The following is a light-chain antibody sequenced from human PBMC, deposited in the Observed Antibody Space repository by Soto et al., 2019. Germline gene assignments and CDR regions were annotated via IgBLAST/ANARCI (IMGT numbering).Light chain of an antibody. V-gene: IGKV3-20*01. Sequence: EIVLTHSPGTLSLSPGARFTLSCGASQNVPSNYLAWYQRKPGQAPRLIISGASSRATGIPDRFSGSGSGTDFTLTISRLEPEDFAVYYCQQYGSLYTFGQGTKLEI. CDR1: QNVPSNY. CDR2: GAS. J-gene: IGKJ2*01. CDR3: QQYGSLYT.